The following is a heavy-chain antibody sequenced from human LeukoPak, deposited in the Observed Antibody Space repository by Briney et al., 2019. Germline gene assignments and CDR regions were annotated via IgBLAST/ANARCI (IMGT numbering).Heavy chain of an antibody. J-gene: IGHJ4*02. D-gene: IGHD2-15*01. CDR1: GGTFSSYA. CDR2: IIPIFGTA. CDR3: ASGPSVVAATVFDY. Sequence: SVKVSCKASGGTFSSYAISWVRQAPGQGLEWMGGIIPIFGTANYAQKFQGRVTITADKSTSTAYMELSSLRSEDTAVYYCASGPSVVAATVFDYWGQGTLVTVSS. V-gene: IGHV1-69*06.